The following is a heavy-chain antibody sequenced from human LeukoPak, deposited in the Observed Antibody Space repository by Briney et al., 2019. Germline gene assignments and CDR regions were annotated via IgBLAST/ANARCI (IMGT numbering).Heavy chain of an antibody. D-gene: IGHD6-13*01. Sequence: GGSLRLSCAASGFTFSSYWMSWVRQAPGEGLEWVAKINQDGTEKAYVDSVRGRFTISRDNAKNSLFLQMNSLGAEDTAVYYCARGPLIAAAGTWWGQGTLVTVSS. J-gene: IGHJ4*02. CDR1: GFTFSSYW. CDR2: INQDGTEK. CDR3: ARGPLIAAAGTW. V-gene: IGHV3-7*03.